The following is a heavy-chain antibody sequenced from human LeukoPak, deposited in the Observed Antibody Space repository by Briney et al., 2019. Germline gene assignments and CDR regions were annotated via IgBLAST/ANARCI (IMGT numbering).Heavy chain of an antibody. Sequence: SETLSLACTVSGGSISSYYWSWIRQPPGKGLEWIGYIYTSGSTNYNPSLKSRVTISVDTSKNQFSLKLSSVTAADTAVYYCARHWELLEGDYYYYYMDVWGKGTTVTVSS. J-gene: IGHJ6*03. V-gene: IGHV4-4*09. CDR3: ARHWELLEGDYYYYYMDV. D-gene: IGHD1-26*01. CDR2: IYTSGST. CDR1: GGSISSYY.